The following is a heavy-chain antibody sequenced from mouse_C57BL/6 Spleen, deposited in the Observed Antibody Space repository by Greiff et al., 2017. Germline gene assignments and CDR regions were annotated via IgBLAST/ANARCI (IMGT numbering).Heavy chain of an antibody. J-gene: IGHJ2*01. V-gene: IGHV1-50*01. CDR1: GYTFTSYW. CDR2: IDPSDSYT. CDR3: ARFTYYTTYYFDY. Sequence: QVQLKQPGAELVKPGASVKLSCKASGYTFTSYWMQWVKQRPGQGLEWIGEIDPSDSYTNYNQKFKGKATLTVDTSSSTAYMQLSSLTSEDSAVYYCARFTYYTTYYFDYGGQGTTLTVSS. D-gene: IGHD2-12*01.